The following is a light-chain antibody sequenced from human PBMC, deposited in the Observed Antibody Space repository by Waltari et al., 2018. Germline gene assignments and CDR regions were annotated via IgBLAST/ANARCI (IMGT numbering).Light chain of an antibody. CDR1: QDLSNY. J-gene: IGKJ4*01. CDR3: QQRSNLPLT. Sequence: LTQSPASVSASVGDRATITCRASQDLSNYVSWYQQKPGQTPRLLIYDASNMDAGIPARFSGSGSGTDFTLTISSLEPEDFVVYYCQQRSNLPLTFGGGTKVEI. V-gene: IGKV3-11*01. CDR2: DAS.